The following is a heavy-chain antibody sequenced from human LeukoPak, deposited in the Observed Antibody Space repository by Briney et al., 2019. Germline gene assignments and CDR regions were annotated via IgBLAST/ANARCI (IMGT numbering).Heavy chain of an antibody. V-gene: IGHV3-7*01. D-gene: IGHD6-19*01. CDR2: IKQDGSEK. J-gene: IGHJ1*01. Sequence: GGSLRLSCEASGLTFNKYWMTWVRQAPGKGLEWVANIKQDGSEKNYVDSVKGRFTISGDNAKNSLSLRMNSLSAEDTAVYYCATGYSSGWYFYFQHWGQGSLVSVSS. CDR1: GLTFNKYW. CDR3: ATGYSSGWYFYFQH.